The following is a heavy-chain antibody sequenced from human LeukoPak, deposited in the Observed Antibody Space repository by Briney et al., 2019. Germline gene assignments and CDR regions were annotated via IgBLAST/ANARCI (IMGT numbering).Heavy chain of an antibody. CDR3: ARWATSFDL. D-gene: IGHD6-6*01. Sequence: GGSLRLSCAASGFTLGIYWMSWVRQAPGKGLEWVANIKQDGSDKYYVDSVTGRFTISRDNAKNSLYLQMNSLRAEDTAVYYCARWATSFDLWGQGTLVTVSS. CDR2: IKQDGSDK. V-gene: IGHV3-7*01. CDR1: GFTLGIYW. J-gene: IGHJ4*02.